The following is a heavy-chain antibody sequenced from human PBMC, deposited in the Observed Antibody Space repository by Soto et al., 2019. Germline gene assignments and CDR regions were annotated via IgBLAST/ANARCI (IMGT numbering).Heavy chain of an antibody. Sequence: PGGSLRLSXAASGFTFSSYAMSWVRQAPGKGLEWVSAISGSGGSTYYADSVKGRFTISRDNSKNTLYLQMNSLRAEDTAVYYCAKDPGVIVAGYFDYWGQGTLVTVSS. CDR2: ISGSGGST. V-gene: IGHV3-23*01. D-gene: IGHD3-16*02. CDR3: AKDPGVIVAGYFDY. CDR1: GFTFSSYA. J-gene: IGHJ4*02.